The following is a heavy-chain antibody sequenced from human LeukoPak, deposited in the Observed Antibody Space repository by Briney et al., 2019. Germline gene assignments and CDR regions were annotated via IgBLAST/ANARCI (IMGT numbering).Heavy chain of an antibody. CDR3: ARDLRLKELAYCGGDCLDY. J-gene: IGHJ4*02. CDR2: ISSNGGST. CDR1: GFTFSNYA. V-gene: IGHV3-64*01. D-gene: IGHD2-21*02. Sequence: GGSLRLSCAASGFTFSNYAMHWVRQAPGKGLEYVSAISSNGGSTYYANSVKGRFTISRENSKNTLYLQMGSLRAEDMAVYYCARDLRLKELAYCGGDCLDYWGQGTLVTVSS.